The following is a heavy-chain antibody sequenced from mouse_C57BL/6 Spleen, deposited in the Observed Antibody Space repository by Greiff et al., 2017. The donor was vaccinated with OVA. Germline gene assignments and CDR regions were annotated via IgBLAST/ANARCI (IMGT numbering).Heavy chain of an antibody. CDR3: AREDYRNYFDY. D-gene: IGHD5-5*01. Sequence: EVKLVESGGGLVKPGGSLKLSCAASGFTFSSYAMSWVRQTPEKRLEWVATISDGGSYTYYPDNVKGRFTISRDNAKNNLYLQMSHLKSEDTAMYYCAREDYRNYFDYWGQGTTLTVSS. CDR1: GFTFSSYA. V-gene: IGHV5-4*01. J-gene: IGHJ2*01. CDR2: ISDGGSYT.